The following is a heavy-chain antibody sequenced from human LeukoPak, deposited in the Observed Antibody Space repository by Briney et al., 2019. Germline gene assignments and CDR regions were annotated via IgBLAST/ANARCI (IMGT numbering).Heavy chain of an antibody. CDR1: GFTFSSYA. D-gene: IGHD2-15*01. CDR2: VSGSGGST. Sequence: GGPLRLSCAASGFTFSSYAMSWVRQAPGKGLEWVSGVSGSGGSTYYADSVKGRFTISRDNSKNTLYLQMNSLRAEDTAVYCCARVARGYCSGGSCYGSYYYYYYMDVWGEGTTVTVSS. J-gene: IGHJ6*03. V-gene: IGHV3-23*01. CDR3: ARVARGYCSGGSCYGSYYYYYYMDV.